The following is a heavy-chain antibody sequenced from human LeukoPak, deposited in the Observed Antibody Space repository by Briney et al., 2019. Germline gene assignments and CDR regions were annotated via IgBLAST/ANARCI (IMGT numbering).Heavy chain of an antibody. J-gene: IGHJ4*02. D-gene: IGHD5-24*01. CDR3: AKDRLIRDGYIHFDY. CDR1: GFTFSSYS. Sequence: PGGSLRLSCAASGFTFSSYSMNWVRQAPGKGLEWVSYISSSSSTIYYADSVKGRFTISRDNAKNSLYLQMNSLRADDTAVYYCAKDRLIRDGYIHFDYWGQGTLVTVSS. V-gene: IGHV3-48*01. CDR2: ISSSSSTI.